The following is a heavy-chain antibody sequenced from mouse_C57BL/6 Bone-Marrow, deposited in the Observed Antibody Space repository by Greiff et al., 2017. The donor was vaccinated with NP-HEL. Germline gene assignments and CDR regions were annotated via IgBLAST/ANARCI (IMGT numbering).Heavy chain of an antibody. CDR3: ASPLYYDYDDASYYYAMDY. CDR1: GYTFTDYY. V-gene: IGHV1-26*01. Sequence: EVQLQQSGPELVKPGASVKISCKASGYTFTDYYMNWVKQSHGKSLEWIGDINTNNGCRRVNQKFKGKATLTVDQSSSTAYMELRSLTSEDSAVYYCASPLYYDYDDASYYYAMDYWGQGTSVTVSS. CDR2: INTNNGCR. D-gene: IGHD2-4*01. J-gene: IGHJ4*01.